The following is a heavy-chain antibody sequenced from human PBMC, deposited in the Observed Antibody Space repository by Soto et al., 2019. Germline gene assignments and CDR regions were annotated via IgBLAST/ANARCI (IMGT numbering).Heavy chain of an antibody. CDR1: GFTVSSNY. D-gene: IGHD4-4*01. CDR3: ANTVYNWFDP. CDR2: IYSGGST. V-gene: IGHV3-66*01. J-gene: IGHJ5*02. Sequence: GGSLRLSCGASGFTVSSNYMSWVRQAPGKGLERVSVIYSGGSTYYADSVKGRFTISRDNSKNTLYLQMNSLRAEDTAVYYCANTVYNWFDPWGQGTLVTVSS.